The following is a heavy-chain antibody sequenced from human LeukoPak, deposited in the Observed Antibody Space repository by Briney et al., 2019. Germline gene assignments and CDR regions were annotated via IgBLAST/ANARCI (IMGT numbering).Heavy chain of an antibody. Sequence: PSETLSLTCTVSSSSLNTYYWTWIRQSAGQGLEWVGRIHASGTTNYNPSLKSRVTMSIDTSKNQFSLNLTSVTAADTAVYYCARGLRFLEWRNWFDPWGQGTLVTVSS. D-gene: IGHD3-3*01. V-gene: IGHV4-4*07. CDR3: ARGLRFLEWRNWFDP. CDR2: IHASGTT. CDR1: SSSLNTYY. J-gene: IGHJ5*02.